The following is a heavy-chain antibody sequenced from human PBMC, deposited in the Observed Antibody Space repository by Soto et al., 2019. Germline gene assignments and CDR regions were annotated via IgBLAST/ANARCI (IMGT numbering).Heavy chain of an antibody. Sequence: EVQLVETGGGLIQPGGSLRLSCAASGFTVSSNYMSWVRQAPGKGLEWVSVIYSGGSTYYADSVKGRFTISRDNSKNTLYLQMNSLRAEDTAVYYCAREWSATPTAWFDPWGQGTLVTVSS. CDR2: IYSGGST. J-gene: IGHJ5*02. CDR3: AREWSATPTAWFDP. CDR1: GFTVSSNY. D-gene: IGHD1-26*01. V-gene: IGHV3-53*02.